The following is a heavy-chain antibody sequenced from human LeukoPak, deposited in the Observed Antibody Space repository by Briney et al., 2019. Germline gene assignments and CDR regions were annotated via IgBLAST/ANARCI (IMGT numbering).Heavy chain of an antibody. CDR1: GYTFTDYY. Sequence: GASAKVSCKASGYTFTDYYIHWVRRAPGQGLEWMGWVDPRSGITKCTQKFQGRVTMTRDTSINTVYVDLSGLTFDDTAVYYCATDNYGMLDYWGQGTLVTVSS. J-gene: IGHJ4*02. CDR3: ATDNYGMLDY. V-gene: IGHV1-2*02. D-gene: IGHD3-9*01. CDR2: VDPRSGIT.